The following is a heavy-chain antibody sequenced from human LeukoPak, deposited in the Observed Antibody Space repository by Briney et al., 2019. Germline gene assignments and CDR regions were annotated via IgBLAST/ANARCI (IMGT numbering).Heavy chain of an antibody. V-gene: IGHV1-46*01. J-gene: IGHJ4*02. D-gene: IGHD3-22*01. CDR2: INPSGGST. CDR3: ARGAGYYDSSASIDY. Sequence: ASVKVSCKASGYTFTSFYMYWVRQAPGQGLEWMGIINPSGGSTSYAQKFQGRLTMTRGTSTSTVYMELSSLRSEDTAVYYCARGAGYYDSSASIDYWGQGTLVTVSS. CDR1: GYTFTSFY.